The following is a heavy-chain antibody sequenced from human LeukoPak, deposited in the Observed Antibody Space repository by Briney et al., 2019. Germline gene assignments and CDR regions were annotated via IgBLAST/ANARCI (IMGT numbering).Heavy chain of an antibody. Sequence: GGSLRLSCAASGFTFDEFGMTWVRQAPGKGLEWVSVISASGTTYYADSVKGRFTISGDNSRDTVYLQLDSLRVDDAAIYYCAILVEIWGKGTTVIVSS. CDR2: ISASGTT. CDR1: GFTFDEFG. J-gene: IGHJ6*04. V-gene: IGHV3-23*01. CDR3: AILVEI. D-gene: IGHD1-26*01.